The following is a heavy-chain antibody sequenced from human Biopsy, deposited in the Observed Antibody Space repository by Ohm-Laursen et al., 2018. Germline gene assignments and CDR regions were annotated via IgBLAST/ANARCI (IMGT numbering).Heavy chain of an antibody. V-gene: IGHV3-30*18. Sequence: SLRLSCAASGFTFSNSGMHWVRQAPGKGLEWVAAISYDGSKTDYGDSVKGRLNISRDNSKNTLDLQMSSLRVEDTAVYFCAKDKGTFNFYYYGMDVGGQGPRVTASS. CDR2: ISYDGSKT. J-gene: IGHJ6*02. D-gene: IGHD2/OR15-2a*01. CDR1: GFTFSNSG. CDR3: AKDKGTFNFYYYGMDV.